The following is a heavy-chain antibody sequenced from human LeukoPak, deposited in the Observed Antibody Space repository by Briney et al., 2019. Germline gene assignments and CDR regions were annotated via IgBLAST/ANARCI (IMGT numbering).Heavy chain of an antibody. CDR3: ARAELTYYYDSSGYYYWYYFDY. D-gene: IGHD3-22*01. J-gene: IGHJ4*02. V-gene: IGHV3-21*01. CDR1: GFTFGIYA. Sequence: GGSLRLSCAASGFTFGIYAMSWVRQAPGKGLEWVSSISSSSSYIYYADSVKGRFTISRDNAKNSLYLQMNSLRAEDTAVYYCARAELTYYYDSSGYYYWYYFDYWGQGTLVTVSS. CDR2: ISSSSSYI.